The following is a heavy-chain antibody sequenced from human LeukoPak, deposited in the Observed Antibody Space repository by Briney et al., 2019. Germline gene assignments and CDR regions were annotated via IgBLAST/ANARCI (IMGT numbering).Heavy chain of an antibody. Sequence: SETLSLTCTVSGYSISSGYYWGWIRQPPGKGLEWIRSIYHSGSTYYNPSLKSRVTISVDTSKNQFSLKLSSVTAADTAVYYCARTYYDILTGYPPAPFDYWGQGTLVTVSS. V-gene: IGHV4-38-2*02. CDR3: ARTYYDILTGYPPAPFDY. D-gene: IGHD3-9*01. CDR2: IYHSGST. CDR1: GYSISSGYY. J-gene: IGHJ4*02.